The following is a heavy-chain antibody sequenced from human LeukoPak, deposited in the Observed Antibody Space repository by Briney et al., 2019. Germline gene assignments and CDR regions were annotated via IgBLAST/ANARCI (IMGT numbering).Heavy chain of an antibody. D-gene: IGHD3-10*01. V-gene: IGHV3-23*01. J-gene: IGHJ3*02. CDR1: GFTFSSYA. CDR2: ISGSGGST. CDR3: AKELSMVRGWFDAFDI. Sequence: GGSLRLSCAASGFTFSSYAMHWVRQAPGRGLEWVSAISGSGGSTYYADSVKGRFTISRDNSKNTLYLQMNSLRAEDTAIYYCAKELSMVRGWFDAFDIWGQGTMVTVSS.